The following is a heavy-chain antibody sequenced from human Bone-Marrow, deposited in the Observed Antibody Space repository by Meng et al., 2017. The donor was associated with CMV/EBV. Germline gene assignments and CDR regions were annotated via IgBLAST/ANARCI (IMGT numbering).Heavy chain of an antibody. J-gene: IGHJ4*02. V-gene: IGHV4-34*01. CDR2: INHSGST. D-gene: IGHD3-10*01. CDR3: ATGAYYGSGSYVL. CDR1: GGSFSGYY. Sequence: SETLSLTCAVYGGSFSGYYWSWIRQPPGKGLEWIGEINHSGSTNYNPSLKSRVTISVDTSKNQFSLKLSSVTAADTAVYYCATGAYYGSGSYVLWGQGTLVTVSS.